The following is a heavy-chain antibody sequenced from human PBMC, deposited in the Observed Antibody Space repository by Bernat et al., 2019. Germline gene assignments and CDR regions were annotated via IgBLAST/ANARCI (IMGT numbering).Heavy chain of an antibody. Sequence: VQLVESGGGLVQPGGSLRLSCAASGFTFSSYAMHWVRQAPGKGLEWVAVISYDGSNKYYADSVKGRFTISRDNSKNTLYLQMNSLRAEDTAVYYCARTAGGYWGQGTLVTVSS. V-gene: IGHV3-30*01. CDR1: GFTFSSYA. J-gene: IGHJ4*02. CDR3: ARTAGGY. D-gene: IGHD4-23*01. CDR2: ISYDGSNK.